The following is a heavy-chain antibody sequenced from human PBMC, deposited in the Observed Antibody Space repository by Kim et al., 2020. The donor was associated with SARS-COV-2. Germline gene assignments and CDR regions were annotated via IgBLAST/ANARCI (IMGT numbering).Heavy chain of an antibody. CDR3: TNGPYNNSYF. J-gene: IGHJ4*01. CDR2: VGGRGDTT. CDR1: GVSFESYA. D-gene: IGHD4-4*01. Sequence: GGSLRLSCEVSGVSFESYAMHWVRQAPGKGLEWVSSVGGRGDTTYYADSLRGRFTTSRDNSRNTVYLDMTDLRADDTAVYYCTNGPYNNSYF. V-gene: IGHV3-23*01.